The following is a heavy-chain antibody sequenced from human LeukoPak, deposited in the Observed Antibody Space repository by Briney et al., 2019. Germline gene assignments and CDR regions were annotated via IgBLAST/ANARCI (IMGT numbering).Heavy chain of an antibody. V-gene: IGHV3-23*01. CDR2: ISGSGGST. J-gene: IGHJ4*02. D-gene: IGHD6-13*01. Sequence: QPGGSLRLSCAASGFTFSSYAMSWVRQAPGKGLEWVSAISGSGGSTYYADSVKARFTISRDNSKNTLYLQMNSLRAEDTAVYYCAKTGTPWYYFDYWGQGTLVTVSS. CDR3: AKTGTPWYYFDY. CDR1: GFTFSSYA.